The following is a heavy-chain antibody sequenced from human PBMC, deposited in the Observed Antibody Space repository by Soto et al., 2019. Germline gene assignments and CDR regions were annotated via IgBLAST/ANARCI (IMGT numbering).Heavy chain of an antibody. Sequence: QVQLVQSGAEVKKPGSSVKVSCKASGGTFSSYAISWVRQAPGQGLEWMGGIIPIFGTANYAQKFQGRVTITADESTSTAYMELSSLRSEDTAVYYCAGTREWLRHGSTNYGMDVWGQGTTVTVSS. V-gene: IGHV1-69*01. J-gene: IGHJ6*02. D-gene: IGHD5-12*01. CDR3: AGTREWLRHGSTNYGMDV. CDR1: GGTFSSYA. CDR2: IIPIFGTA.